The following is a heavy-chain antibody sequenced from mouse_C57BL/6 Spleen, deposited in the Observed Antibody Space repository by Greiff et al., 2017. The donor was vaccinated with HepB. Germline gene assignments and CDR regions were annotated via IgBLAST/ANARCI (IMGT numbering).Heavy chain of an antibody. Sequence: EVKLVESEGGLVQPGSSMKLSCTASGFTFSDYYMAWVRQVPEKGLEWVANINYDGSSTYYLDSLKSRFIISRDNAKNILYLQMSSLKSEDTATYYCARDRGYYSNYGWYFDVWGTGTTVTVSS. J-gene: IGHJ1*03. CDR3: ARDRGYYSNYGWYFDV. CDR1: GFTFSDYY. V-gene: IGHV5-16*01. CDR2: INYDGSST. D-gene: IGHD2-5*01.